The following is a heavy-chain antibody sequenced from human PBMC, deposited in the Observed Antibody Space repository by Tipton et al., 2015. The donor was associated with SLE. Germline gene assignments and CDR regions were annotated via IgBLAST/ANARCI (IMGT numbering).Heavy chain of an antibody. D-gene: IGHD5-12*01. J-gene: IGHJ5*02. CDR1: GFTFDDYA. CDR2: IYYSGST. CDR3: ARQATVATITRAYWFDP. Sequence: LRLSCAASGFTFDDYAMHWVRQAPGKGLEWIGYIYYSGSTNYNPSLKSRVTISVDTSKNQFSLKLSSVTAADTAVYYCARQATVATITRAYWFDPWGQGTLVTVSS. V-gene: IGHV4-59*01.